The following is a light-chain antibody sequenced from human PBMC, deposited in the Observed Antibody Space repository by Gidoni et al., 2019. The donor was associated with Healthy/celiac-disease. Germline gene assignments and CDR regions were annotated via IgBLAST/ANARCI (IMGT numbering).Light chain of an antibody. Sequence: QSALTQPASVSGSPGPSITISCTGTSSDVAGYNYVSWYQQHPGKAPKLMIYDVSNRPSGVSSRFSGSKSGNTASRTISGLQAGDGADYYCSSYTSSSTLYVFGTGTKVTVL. J-gene: IGLJ1*01. CDR1: SSDVAGYNY. CDR2: DVS. V-gene: IGLV2-14*01. CDR3: SSYTSSSTLYV.